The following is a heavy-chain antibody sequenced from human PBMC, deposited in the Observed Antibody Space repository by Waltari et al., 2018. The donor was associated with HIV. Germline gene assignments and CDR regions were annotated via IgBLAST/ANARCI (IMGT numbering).Heavy chain of an antibody. CDR2: KRYDGSNK. CDR1: GFTFSSYG. V-gene: IGHV3-30*02. J-gene: IGHJ4*02. D-gene: IGHD6-19*01. CDR3: AKDDGAVAGYCFDY. Sequence: QVQLVESGGGVVQPGGSLRLSCAASGFTFSSYGMHWVRQAPGKGLEGVEFKRYDGSNKYYADSVKGRFTISRDNSKNTLYLQMNSLRAEDTAVYYCAKDDGAVAGYCFDYWGQGTLVTVSS.